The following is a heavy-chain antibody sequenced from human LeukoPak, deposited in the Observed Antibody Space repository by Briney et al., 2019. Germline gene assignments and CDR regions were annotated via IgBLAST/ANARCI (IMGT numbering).Heavy chain of an antibody. CDR1: GYTFTSYG. Sequence: GASVKVSCKASGYTFTSYGISWVRQAPGQGLEWMGWMNPNSGNTGYAQKFQGRVTMTRNISTSTAYMELNSLRSEDTAVYYCARNWGEFDPWGQGTLVTVSS. V-gene: IGHV1-8*02. J-gene: IGHJ5*02. D-gene: IGHD3-16*01. CDR2: MNPNSGNT. CDR3: ARNWGEFDP.